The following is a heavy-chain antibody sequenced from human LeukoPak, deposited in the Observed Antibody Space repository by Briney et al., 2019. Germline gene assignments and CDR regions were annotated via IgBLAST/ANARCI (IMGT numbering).Heavy chain of an antibody. D-gene: IGHD1-1*01. CDR1: GFTFSSFD. J-gene: IGHJ6*03. V-gene: IGHV3-13*01. CDR3: ARGPPRGKYYYMDV. CDR2: IGTASDT. Sequence: LPGGSLRLSCAASGFTFSSFDMHWVRQPTGQGLDWVSTIGTASDTYYPGSVEGRFTLSRDNAKNSLYLQMNSLTAGDTAVYYCARGPPRGKYYYMDVWGKGTTVTVSS.